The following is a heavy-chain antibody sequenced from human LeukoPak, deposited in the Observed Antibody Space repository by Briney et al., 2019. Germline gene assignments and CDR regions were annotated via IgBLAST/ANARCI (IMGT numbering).Heavy chain of an antibody. J-gene: IGHJ4*02. V-gene: IGHV3-21*01. CDR2: ISSSSYI. CDR1: GFTFSSYS. Sequence: GGSLRLSCAASGFTFSSYSMNWVRQAPGKGLEWASSISSSSYIYYADSVKGRFTISRDNAKNSLYLQMNSLRAEDTAVYYCVREGYYFDSWGQGTLVTVSS. CDR3: VREGYYFDS.